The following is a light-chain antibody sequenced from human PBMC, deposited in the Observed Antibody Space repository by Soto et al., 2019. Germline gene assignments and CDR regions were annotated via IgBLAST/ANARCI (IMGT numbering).Light chain of an antibody. CDR3: QSYDSSLSLHVV. J-gene: IGLJ2*01. CDR2: GNS. CDR1: SSNIGAGYD. Sequence: QSVLTQPPSVSGAPGQRVTISCTGSSSNIGAGYDVHWYQQLPGTAPKLLIYGNSNRPSGVPDRFSDSKSGTSASLAITGLQAEDEADYYCQSYDSSLSLHVVFGGGTKLTVL. V-gene: IGLV1-40*01.